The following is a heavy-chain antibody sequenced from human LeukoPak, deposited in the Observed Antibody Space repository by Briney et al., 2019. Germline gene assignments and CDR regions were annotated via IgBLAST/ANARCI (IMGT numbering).Heavy chain of an antibody. CDR3: AKHSPNDYDILTGHDAFDI. D-gene: IGHD3-9*01. J-gene: IGHJ3*02. V-gene: IGHV3-23*01. Sequence: GGSLRLSCAASGFTFSDYYMSWVRQAPGKGLEWVSAISGSGGSTYYADSVKGRFTISRDNSKNTLYLQMNSLRAEDTAVYYCAKHSPNDYDILTGHDAFDIWGQGTMVTVSS. CDR2: ISGSGGST. CDR1: GFTFSDYY.